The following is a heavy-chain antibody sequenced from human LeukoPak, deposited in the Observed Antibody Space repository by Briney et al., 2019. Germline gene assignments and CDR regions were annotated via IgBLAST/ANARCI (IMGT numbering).Heavy chain of an antibody. CDR1: GYSISSGYY. CDR3: AREGGTALFDF. Sequence: PSETLSLTCAVSGYSISSGYYWGWIRQPPGKGLEWIGSIYHGGTTLYNSSLKSRVTISVDTSENQFSLKLTSVTAADTAVYYCAREGGTALFDFWGQGTLVTVSS. CDR2: IYHGGTT. D-gene: IGHD1-1*01. J-gene: IGHJ4*02. V-gene: IGHV4-38-2*02.